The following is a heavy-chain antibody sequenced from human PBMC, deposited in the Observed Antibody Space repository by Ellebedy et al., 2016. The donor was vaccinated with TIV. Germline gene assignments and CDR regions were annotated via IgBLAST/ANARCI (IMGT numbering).Heavy chain of an antibody. Sequence: GESLKISCGTSGFSFRSYWMSWVRQAPGKGLEWVANINQGGSERHYVDSVKGRFTISRDNAKNSLYLQVHSLRVEDTAVYYCATDGSYGGYRFPAHAFELWGQGTMVTVSS. D-gene: IGHD4-17*01. CDR1: GFSFRSYW. V-gene: IGHV3-7*01. CDR3: ATDGSYGGYRFPAHAFEL. J-gene: IGHJ3*01. CDR2: INQGGSER.